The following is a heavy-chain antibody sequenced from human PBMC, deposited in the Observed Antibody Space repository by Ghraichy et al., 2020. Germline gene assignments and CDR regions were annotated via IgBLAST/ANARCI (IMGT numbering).Heavy chain of an antibody. CDR1: GGSFSGYY. D-gene: IGHD1-26*01. CDR2: INHSGST. Sequence: SETLSLTCAVYGGSFSGYYWSWIRQPPGKGLEWIGEINHSGSTNYNPSLKSRVTISVDTSKNQFSLKLSPVTAADTAVYYCARAVGATSLSYFDYWGQGTLVTVSS. J-gene: IGHJ4*02. V-gene: IGHV4-34*01. CDR3: ARAVGATSLSYFDY.